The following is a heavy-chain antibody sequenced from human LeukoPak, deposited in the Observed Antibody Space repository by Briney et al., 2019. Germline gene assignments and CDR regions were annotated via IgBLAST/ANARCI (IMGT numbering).Heavy chain of an antibody. D-gene: IGHD1/OR15-1a*01. CDR1: GFILSNHW. CDR3: ARNNDMDV. CDR2: MNKDGSEK. J-gene: IGHJ6*02. Sequence: GGSLRLSCAASGFILSNHWMTWVRQAPGKGPGWVANMNKDGSEKYYVDSVEGRFTISRDTAKNSLYLQMDNLRAEDTALYYCARNNDMDVWGQGTTVIVSS. V-gene: IGHV3-7*03.